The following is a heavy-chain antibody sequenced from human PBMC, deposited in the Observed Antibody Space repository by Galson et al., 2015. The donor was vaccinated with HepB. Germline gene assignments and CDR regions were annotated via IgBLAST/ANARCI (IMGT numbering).Heavy chain of an antibody. CDR3: AGDLPREGYFDY. D-gene: IGHD1-26*01. CDR2: TYYRSKWYN. V-gene: IGHV6-1*01. CDR1: GDSVSSISAA. Sequence: CAISGDSVSSISAAWNWIRQSPSRGLEWLGRTYYRSKWYNDYAVSVKSRITINPDTSKNQFSLQLNSVTPEDTAVYYCAGDLPREGYFDYWGQGTLVTVSS. J-gene: IGHJ4*02.